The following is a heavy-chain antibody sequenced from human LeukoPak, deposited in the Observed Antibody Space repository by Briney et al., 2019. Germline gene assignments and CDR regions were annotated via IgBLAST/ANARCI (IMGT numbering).Heavy chain of an antibody. CDR3: ARQLAAGNDAFDI. CDR2: SYYNEDT. V-gene: IGHV4-39*01. CDR1: GVDIYSSTYY. J-gene: IGHJ3*02. D-gene: IGHD2-15*01. Sequence: PSETLSLTCTVSGVDIYSSTYYWAWIRQPPGKGLEFIGSSYYNEDTYSNPSLKSRLTISVDTSTNQFSLRLNSVTAADTAVYFCARQLAAGNDAFDIWGQGTMVTVPS.